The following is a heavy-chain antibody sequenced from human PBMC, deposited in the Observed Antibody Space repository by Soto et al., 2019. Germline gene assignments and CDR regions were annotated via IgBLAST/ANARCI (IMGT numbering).Heavy chain of an antibody. D-gene: IGHD2-15*01. Sequence: QVQLQESGPGLVKPSGTLSLTCAVSSGSISSSNWWSWVRQPPGKGLEWIGEIYHSGSTNYNPSLKSRVTISVVKSKNQFSLKLSSVTAADTAVYYCARVLPYCSGGSCYYMDVWGKGTTVTVSS. CDR3: ARVLPYCSGGSCYYMDV. CDR2: IYHSGST. CDR1: SGSISSSNW. V-gene: IGHV4-4*02. J-gene: IGHJ6*03.